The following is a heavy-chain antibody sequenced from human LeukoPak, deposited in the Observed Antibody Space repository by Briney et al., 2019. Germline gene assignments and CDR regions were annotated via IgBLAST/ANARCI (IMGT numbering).Heavy chain of an antibody. CDR2: IFPTGGTT. Sequence: GASVKVSRKASGYTFTSYHIHWVRQAPGQGLEYMGLIFPTGGTTSYTQKFQGRLTLTRDTSTNTVYMELGSLTSEDTAVYFCARGRAAVARPRASANWFDPWGQGTLVTVSA. J-gene: IGHJ5*02. CDR1: GYTFTSYH. CDR3: ARGRAAVARPRASANWFDP. D-gene: IGHD6-19*01. V-gene: IGHV1-46*01.